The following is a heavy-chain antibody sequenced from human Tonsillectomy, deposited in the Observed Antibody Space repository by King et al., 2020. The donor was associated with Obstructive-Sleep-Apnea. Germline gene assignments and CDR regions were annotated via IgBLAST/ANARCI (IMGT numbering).Heavy chain of an antibody. D-gene: IGHD2-2*01. J-gene: IGHJ6*02. CDR1: GYSFTSYW. CDR3: ARQGCSSTSCYRDYYYGMDV. Sequence: VQLVESGAEVKKPGESLNISCTGSGYSFTSYWIGWVRQMPGKGLEWMGIIYPGDSDTRYSPAFQGQVTISADKSISTAYLQWSSLKASDTAMYYCARQGCSSTSCYRDYYYGMDVWGQGTTVTVSS. CDR2: IYPGDSDT. V-gene: IGHV5-51*01.